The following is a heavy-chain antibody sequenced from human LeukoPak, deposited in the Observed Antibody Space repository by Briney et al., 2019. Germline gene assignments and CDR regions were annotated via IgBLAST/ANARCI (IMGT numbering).Heavy chain of an antibody. CDR1: LDSTTSNF. V-gene: IGHV4-4*02. J-gene: IGHJ3*02. D-gene: IGHD3-22*01. CDR3: ARGDSSGYYLISSTDAFDI. Sequence: PSETLSLTCTVSLDSTTSNFWSWVRQPPGKGLEWIGEIHRSGSPNYNPSLQSRVTISIDRSRNQIALELSSVTAADTAVYYCARGDSSGYYLISSTDAFDIWGQGTMVTVSS. CDR2: IHRSGSP.